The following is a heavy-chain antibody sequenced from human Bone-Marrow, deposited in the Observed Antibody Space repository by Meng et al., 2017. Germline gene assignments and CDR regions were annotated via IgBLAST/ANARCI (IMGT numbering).Heavy chain of an antibody. CDR2: INPKSGDT. CDR3: ARVIAVGASPGFDP. CDR1: GYNFPDYY. D-gene: IGHD1-26*01. Sequence: QGLLVQFGAQENEPGASVKVSCQPSGYNFPDYYIHWVRRAPGQGLEWMGRINPKSGDTHYAQKFQARVTMTGDTSISTAYMELRSLRSDDTAVYYCARVIAVGASPGFDPWGQGTLVTVCS. J-gene: IGHJ5*02. V-gene: IGHV1-2*06.